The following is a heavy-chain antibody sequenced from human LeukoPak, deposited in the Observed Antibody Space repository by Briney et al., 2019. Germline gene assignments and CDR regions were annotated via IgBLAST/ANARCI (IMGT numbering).Heavy chain of an antibody. V-gene: IGHV3-48*01. D-gene: IGHD6-6*01. CDR1: EFPFRSYS. Sequence: GGSLRLSCAASEFPFRSYSMTWVRQAPGKGLEWVSYISSSSSTIYYTDSVKGRFTISRDNAKNSLYLQMNSLRAEDTAVYYCARDKWTGSSRSSWFDYWGQGTLVTVSS. CDR2: ISSSSSTI. J-gene: IGHJ5*01. CDR3: ARDKWTGSSRSSWFDY.